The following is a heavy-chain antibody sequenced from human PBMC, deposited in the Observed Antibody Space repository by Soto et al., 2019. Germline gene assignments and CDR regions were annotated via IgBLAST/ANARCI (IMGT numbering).Heavy chain of an antibody. CDR3: AGLIGNSWLDS. CDR1: GDSVSTNSAT. Sequence: SQTPSLTCAISGDSVSTNSATCDWIRHPPSRGLEWLGRTYYRSKWYNDYAVSVKGRITINPDTSNNQLSLQLNSVTPDDTAVYYCAGLIGNSWLDSWGQGTLVTVSS. J-gene: IGHJ5*01. CDR2: TYYRSKWYN. D-gene: IGHD2-8*01. V-gene: IGHV6-1*01.